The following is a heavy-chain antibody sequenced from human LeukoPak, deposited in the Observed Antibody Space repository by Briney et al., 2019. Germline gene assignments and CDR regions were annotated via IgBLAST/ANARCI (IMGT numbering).Heavy chain of an antibody. CDR3: GKGISYYDNSGYFKH. CDR1: GFSFITYG. Sequence: GGSLRLSCAASGFSFITYGIHWVRQAPGKGLEWVAFIRYDGSNRFYADSVRGRFTISRDNSKNTVYLQMNSLRAEDTAVYYCGKGISYYDNSGYFKHWGQGTLVTVSS. J-gene: IGHJ4*02. V-gene: IGHV3-30*02. D-gene: IGHD3-22*01. CDR2: IRYDGSNR.